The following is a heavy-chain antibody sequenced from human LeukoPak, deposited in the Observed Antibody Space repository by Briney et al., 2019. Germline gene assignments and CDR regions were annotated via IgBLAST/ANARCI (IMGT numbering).Heavy chain of an antibody. CDR3: ARAQLNLLVDFGMDV. V-gene: IGHV4-59*13. D-gene: IGHD1-1*01. CDR2: INYSGST. J-gene: IGHJ6*02. CDR1: GGSITTYY. Sequence: SETLSLTCTVSGGSITTYYWTWIRQPPGKGLEWIGYINYSGSTNYNPSLKRRVTISVATSKNQFSLKLSSVTAADTAVYYCARAQLNLLVDFGMDVWGQGTTVTVSS.